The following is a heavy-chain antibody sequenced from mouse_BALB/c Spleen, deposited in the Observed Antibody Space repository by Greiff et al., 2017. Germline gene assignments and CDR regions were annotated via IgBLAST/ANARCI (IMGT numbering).Heavy chain of an antibody. J-gene: IGHJ2*01. Sequence: QVQLQQPGAELVRPGASVKLSCKASGYTFTSYWINWVKQRPGQGLEWIGNIYPSDSYTNYNQKFKDKATLTVDKSSSTAYMQLSSPTSEDSAVYYCTRGHPGYYDYFDYWGQGTTLTVSA. V-gene: IGHV1-69*02. CDR3: TRGHPGYYDYFDY. CDR2: IYPSDSYT. CDR1: GYTFTSYW. D-gene: IGHD2-3*01.